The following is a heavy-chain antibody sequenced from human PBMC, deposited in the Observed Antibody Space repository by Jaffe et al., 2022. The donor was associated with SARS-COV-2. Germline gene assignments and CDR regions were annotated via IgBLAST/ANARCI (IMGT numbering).Heavy chain of an antibody. Sequence: QLQLQESGPGLVKPSETLSLTCTVSGGSISSSNYYGGWGWIRQPPGKGLEWIGTIYYSESTFYNPSLKSRVTISVDTSKNQFSLKLSSVTAADTAVYYCARPSRGTSGLNWFDPWGQGALVTVSS. CDR1: GGSISSSNYY. D-gene: IGHD2-2*01. J-gene: IGHJ5*02. V-gene: IGHV4-39*01. CDR3: ARPSRGTSGLNWFDP. CDR2: IYYSEST.